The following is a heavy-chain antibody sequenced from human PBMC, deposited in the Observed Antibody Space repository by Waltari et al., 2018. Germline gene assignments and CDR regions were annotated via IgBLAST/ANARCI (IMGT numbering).Heavy chain of an antibody. D-gene: IGHD1-26*01. CDR2: IGGGGSTT. J-gene: IGHJ4*02. V-gene: IGHV3-23*01. CDR1: GFTFSNYA. Sequence: EVQLLESGGDLVQPGGSLRLSCAASGFTFSNYARTWVRQAPGKGLEWVSVIGGGGSTTYYADSVKDRFTISRDNSKNTLYLQMNRLRVEDTAVYYCAKKLGVSSWYYFDYWGQGTLVTVSS. CDR3: AKKLGVSSWYYFDY.